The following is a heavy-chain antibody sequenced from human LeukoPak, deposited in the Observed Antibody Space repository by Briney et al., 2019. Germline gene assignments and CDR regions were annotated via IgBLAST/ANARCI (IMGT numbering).Heavy chain of an antibody. CDR2: IYYSGST. J-gene: IGHJ6*03. D-gene: IGHD3-22*01. CDR3: ARDRRYSFDSNGYQSPTGYYMDV. CDR1: GGSISSGGYY. V-gene: IGHV4-31*03. Sequence: SQTLSLTCTVSGGSISSGGYYCSWIRQHPGKGLEWIGYIYYSGSTYYNPSLKSRVTISVDTSKNQFSLKLSSVTAADTAVYYCARDRRYSFDSNGYQSPTGYYMDVWGKGTTVTVSS.